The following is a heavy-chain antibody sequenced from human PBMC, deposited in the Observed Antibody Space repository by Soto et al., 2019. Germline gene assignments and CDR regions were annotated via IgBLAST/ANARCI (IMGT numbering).Heavy chain of an antibody. Sequence: GGSLRLSCAASGFIFNNYAMYWARQAPGKGLEWVTLISHDGSNEYYSESVKGRFTISRDNSKNTVYLQMNSLRDEDTAVYYCAKALNLFYRSTGYYSAFDYWGQGTLVTVSS. CDR3: AKALNLFYRSTGYYSAFDY. D-gene: IGHD3-22*01. V-gene: IGHV3-30*18. CDR2: ISHDGSNE. CDR1: GFIFNNYA. J-gene: IGHJ4*02.